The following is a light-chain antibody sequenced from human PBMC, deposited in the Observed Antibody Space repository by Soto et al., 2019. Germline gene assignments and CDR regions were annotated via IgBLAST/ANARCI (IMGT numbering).Light chain of an antibody. CDR3: QQYGSSPRT. V-gene: IGKV3-20*01. CDR2: GAS. J-gene: IGKJ1*01. CDR1: QSVSSSY. Sequence: EIVLTQSPGTLSLSPGERATLSCRVSQSVSSSYLAWYQQKPGQAPRLLIYGASSRATGIPDRLSGSGSGTHFTLTISRLEPEDVAVYYCQQYGSSPRTFGQGTKVEIK.